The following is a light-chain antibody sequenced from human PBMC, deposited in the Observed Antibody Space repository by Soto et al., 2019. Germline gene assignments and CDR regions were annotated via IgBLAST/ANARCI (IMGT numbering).Light chain of an antibody. Sequence: QSVRTQPPSASGTPVQRVTISCSGSSSNIGSNYVYWYQQLPGTAPKLLIYRNNQRPSGVPDRFSGSKSGTSASLAMSGLRSEDEADYSCAAWDDSLSGYVFGTGTKVTVL. CDR1: SSNIGSNY. J-gene: IGLJ1*01. CDR2: RNN. CDR3: AAWDDSLSGYV. V-gene: IGLV1-47*01.